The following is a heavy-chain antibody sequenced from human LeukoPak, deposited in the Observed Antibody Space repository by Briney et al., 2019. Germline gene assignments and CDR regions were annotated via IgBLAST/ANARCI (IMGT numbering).Heavy chain of an antibody. CDR3: ARARYYDRGGYKVNYHYYMDV. CDR2: INHSGST. Sequence: SQTLSLTCAVSGGSISSGGYSWSWIRQPPGKGLEWIGEINHSGSTNYNPSLKSRVTISVDTSKNQFSLTLSSVSAADTAIYYCARARYYDRGGYKVNYHYYMDVWGTGTTVTVSS. V-gene: IGHV4-30-2*01. D-gene: IGHD3-22*01. J-gene: IGHJ6*03. CDR1: GGSISSGGYS.